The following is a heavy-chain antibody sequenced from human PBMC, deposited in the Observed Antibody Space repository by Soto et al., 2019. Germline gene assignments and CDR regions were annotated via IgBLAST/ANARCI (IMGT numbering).Heavy chain of an antibody. Sequence: EVQVVESGGGLVQPGGSLRLSCGASGFTFSSYSMNWVRQAPGKGLEWVSYISSSSSTIFYADSVKGRFTISRDNAKNSLYLQMNSLRAEDTAVYYCARDIDGGGQGTLVTVSS. D-gene: IGHD2-15*01. J-gene: IGHJ4*02. CDR3: ARDIDG. CDR2: ISSSSSTI. V-gene: IGHV3-48*01. CDR1: GFTFSSYS.